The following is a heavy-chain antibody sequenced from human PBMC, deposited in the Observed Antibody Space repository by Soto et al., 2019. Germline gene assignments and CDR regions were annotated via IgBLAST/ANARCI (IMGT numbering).Heavy chain of an antibody. CDR3: ARSDRGYCSGGSCYSKVYNWFDP. CDR2: IYYSGST. CDR1: GGSISSGGYY. J-gene: IGHJ5*02. D-gene: IGHD2-15*01. V-gene: IGHV4-31*03. Sequence: SETLSLTCTVSGGSISSGGYYWSWIRQHPGKGLEWIGYIYYSGSTYYNPSLKSRVTISVDTSKDQFSLKLSSVTAADTAVYYCARSDRGYCSGGSCYSKVYNWFDPWGQGTLVTVSS.